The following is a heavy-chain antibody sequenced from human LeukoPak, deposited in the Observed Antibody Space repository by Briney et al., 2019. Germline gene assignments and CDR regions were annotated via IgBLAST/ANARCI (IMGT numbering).Heavy chain of an antibody. D-gene: IGHD3-10*01. CDR3: AKMYYYGSGSYDKAFDY. Sequence: GGSLRLSCAASGFTFSNYGMNWVRQAPGKGLEWVSAICGSGGRTYYADSVKGRFTISRDNSKNTLSLQMNSLRAEDTAVYYCAKMYYYGSGSYDKAFDYWGQGTLVTVSS. CDR2: ICGSGGRT. V-gene: IGHV3-23*01. J-gene: IGHJ4*02. CDR1: GFTFSNYG.